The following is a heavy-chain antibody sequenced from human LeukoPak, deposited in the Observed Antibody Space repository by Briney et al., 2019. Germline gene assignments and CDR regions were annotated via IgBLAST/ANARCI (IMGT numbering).Heavy chain of an antibody. CDR2: IYTSGST. V-gene: IGHV4-39*07. J-gene: IGHJ4*02. Sequence: SETLSLTCTVSGVSISSSNSYWGWIRQPPGKGLEWIGRIYTSGSTNYNPSLKSRVTMSVDTSRNQFSLKLTSVTAADTAVYYCARDRNYGSGNLFDYWGQGTLVTVPS. D-gene: IGHD3-10*01. CDR3: ARDRNYGSGNLFDY. CDR1: GVSISSSNSY.